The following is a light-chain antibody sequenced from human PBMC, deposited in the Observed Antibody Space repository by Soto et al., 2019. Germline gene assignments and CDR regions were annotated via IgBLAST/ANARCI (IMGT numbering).Light chain of an antibody. V-gene: IGKV3-15*01. CDR2: GAS. CDR3: QQYNNWPLYT. CDR1: QSVSSN. Sequence: EIVMTQSPATLSVSPGERATLSCRASQSVSSNLAWYQQKPCQAPRLLIYGASTRATGIPARFSGSGSGTEFTLTISSLQSEDFAVYYCQQYNNWPLYTFGQGTKLEFK. J-gene: IGKJ2*01.